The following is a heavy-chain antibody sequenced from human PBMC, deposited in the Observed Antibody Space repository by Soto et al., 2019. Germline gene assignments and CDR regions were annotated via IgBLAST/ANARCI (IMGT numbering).Heavy chain of an antibody. D-gene: IGHD3-16*01. J-gene: IGHJ4*02. Sequence: GGSLRLSCSASGFTFSNHAMHWVRQAPGKGLEYVSAITSTGISAYYADSVKGRFVISRDNSKNTLWLQMTGLRGEDTALYFCVKGNSGSYDIWGQGTLVTVSS. CDR3: VKGNSGSYDI. CDR2: ITSTGISA. CDR1: GFTFSNHA. V-gene: IGHV3-64D*08.